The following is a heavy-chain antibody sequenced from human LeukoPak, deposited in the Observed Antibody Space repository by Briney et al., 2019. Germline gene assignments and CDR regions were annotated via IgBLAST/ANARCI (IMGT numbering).Heavy chain of an antibody. CDR2: IYHSGST. CDR1: GYSISNGYY. J-gene: IGHJ4*02. D-gene: IGHD6-6*01. Sequence: SETLSLTCTVSGYSISNGYYWGWIRQPPGKGLEWIGNIYHSGSTYYNPSLKSRVTISVDTSKNQFSLKLSSVTAADTAVYYCARDVGARLPGYWGQGILVTVSS. CDR3: ARDVGARLPGY. V-gene: IGHV4-38-2*02.